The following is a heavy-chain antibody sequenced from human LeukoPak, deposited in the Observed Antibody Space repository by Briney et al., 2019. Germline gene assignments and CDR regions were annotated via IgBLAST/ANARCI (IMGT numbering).Heavy chain of an antibody. Sequence: GGSLRLSCAASGFTFDDYAMHWVRQAPGKGLEWVSGISWNSGSIGYADSVKGRFTISRDNAKNSLYLQMNRLRAEDTALYYCAKDHSGSYRDDAFDIWGQGTMVTVSS. D-gene: IGHD1-26*01. CDR3: AKDHSGSYRDDAFDI. CDR2: ISWNSGSI. CDR1: GFTFDDYA. J-gene: IGHJ3*02. V-gene: IGHV3-9*01.